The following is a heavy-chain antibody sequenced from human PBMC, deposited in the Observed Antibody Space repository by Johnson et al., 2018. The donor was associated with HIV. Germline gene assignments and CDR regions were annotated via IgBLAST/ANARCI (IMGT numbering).Heavy chain of an antibody. CDR3: AREGMYSSYQGSFDV. Sequence: VQLVESGGGLVQPGGSLRLSCAASGFTFSSYWMSWVRQAPGKGLEWVANIKQDGSEHYYVDSVKGPFTISRDNAKNSLYLQMNSLRAGDTAVYYCAREGMYSSYQGSFDVWGQGTMVTVSS. CDR2: IKQDGSEH. V-gene: IGHV3-7*01. D-gene: IGHD6-6*01. J-gene: IGHJ3*01. CDR1: GFTFSSYW.